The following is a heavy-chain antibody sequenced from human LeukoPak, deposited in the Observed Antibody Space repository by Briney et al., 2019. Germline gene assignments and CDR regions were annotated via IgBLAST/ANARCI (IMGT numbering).Heavy chain of an antibody. J-gene: IGHJ4*02. CDR3: ARGAYYYDSSGYYF. V-gene: IGHV1-2*02. D-gene: IGHD3-22*01. CDR2: INPNSGGT. CDR1: GYTFTGYY. Sequence: ASVEVSCTASGYTFTGYYMHWVRQAPGQGLEWMGWINPNSGGTNYAQKFQGRVTMTRDTSISTAYMELSRLRSDDTAVYYCARGAYYYDSSGYYFWGQGTLVTVSS.